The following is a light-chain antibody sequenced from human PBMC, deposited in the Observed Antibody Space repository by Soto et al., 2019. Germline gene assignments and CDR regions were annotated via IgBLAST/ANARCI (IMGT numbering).Light chain of an antibody. Sequence: SVLTQPASVYGPPLLSLPISCNETSSDFGSYNLVSWYQQHPGKAPTLMIYEVSKRPSGVSNRLSGSKSGNTASLTISGLQAEDEADYYCCSYAGSSTFYGFGTGTKVTVL. CDR3: CSYAGSSTFYG. CDR2: EVS. V-gene: IGLV2-23*02. CDR1: SSDFGSYNL. J-gene: IGLJ1*01.